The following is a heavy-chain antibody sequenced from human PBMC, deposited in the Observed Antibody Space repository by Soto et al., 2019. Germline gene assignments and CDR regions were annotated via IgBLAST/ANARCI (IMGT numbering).Heavy chain of an antibody. Sequence: QVQLVQSGAEVKKPGSSVKVSCKASGGTFSSYAISWVRQAPGQGLEWMGGIIPIFGTANYAQKFQGRVTITADKATSTAYMERSSVRSEATAVYYCASTLCVGYCSGGSCRSREYWGQGTLVTVSS. CDR2: IIPIFGTA. CDR1: GGTFSSYA. J-gene: IGHJ4*02. V-gene: IGHV1-69*06. D-gene: IGHD2-15*01. CDR3: ASTLCVGYCSGGSCRSREY.